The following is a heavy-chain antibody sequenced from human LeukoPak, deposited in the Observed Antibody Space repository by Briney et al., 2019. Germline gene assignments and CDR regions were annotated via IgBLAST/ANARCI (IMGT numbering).Heavy chain of an antibody. CDR3: ARERAIASLRPYYFDY. CDR2: ISSSGSTI. V-gene: IGHV3-11*01. CDR1: GFTFSDYY. J-gene: IGHJ4*02. D-gene: IGHD6-6*01. Sequence: GGSLRLSCAASGFTFSDYYMSWIRQAPGKGLEWISYISSSGSTIYYADSVKGRFTISRDNARNSLYLQMNSLRAEDTAVYYCARERAIASLRPYYFDYWGQGTLVTVSS.